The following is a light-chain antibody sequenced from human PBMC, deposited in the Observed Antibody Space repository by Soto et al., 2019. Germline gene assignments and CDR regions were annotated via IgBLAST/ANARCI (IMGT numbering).Light chain of an antibody. J-gene: IGLJ1*01. CDR3: SSFAGSNNFPYV. Sequence: QSALTQPSYASGSPGQSVTISCTGTSSDVGAYDYVSWYQQHPGKAPKLMIYEINKRPSGVPDRFSGSKSGNTASLTVSGRQAEDEADYYCSSFAGSNNFPYVFGTGTKVTVL. V-gene: IGLV2-8*01. CDR2: EIN. CDR1: SSDVGAYDY.